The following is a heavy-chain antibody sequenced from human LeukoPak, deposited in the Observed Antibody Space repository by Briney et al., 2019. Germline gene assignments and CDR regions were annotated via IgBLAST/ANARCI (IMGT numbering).Heavy chain of an antibody. J-gene: IGHJ3*02. D-gene: IGHD5-18*01. CDR3: ARALRGYTSGGGDAFDI. V-gene: IGHV3-11*04. Sequence: GGSLRLSCAASKFTVSSTYMTWIRQAPGKGLEWLSYIRGGGRTIYYADSVKGRFTISRDNAKKSLYLQMNSLRAGDTAVYYCARALRGYTSGGGDAFDIWGQGTMVTVSS. CDR2: IRGGGRTI. CDR1: KFTVSSTY.